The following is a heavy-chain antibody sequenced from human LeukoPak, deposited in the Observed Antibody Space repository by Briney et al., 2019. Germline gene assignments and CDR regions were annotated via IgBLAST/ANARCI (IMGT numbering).Heavy chain of an antibody. Sequence: GGSLRLSCAASGFTFSSYWMHWVRQAPGKGLVWVSLINIDGSTTSYADSVKGRFTISRDNAKNTLYLQMNSLRAEDTAVYYCARDGLTLTTLDYWGPGNLVTVSS. CDR3: ARDGLTLTTLDY. V-gene: IGHV3-74*01. CDR1: GFTFSSYW. J-gene: IGHJ4*01. CDR2: INIDGSTT. D-gene: IGHD4-17*01.